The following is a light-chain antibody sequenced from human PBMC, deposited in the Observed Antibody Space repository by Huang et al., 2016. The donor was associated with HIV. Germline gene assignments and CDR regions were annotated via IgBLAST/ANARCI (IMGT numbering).Light chain of an antibody. CDR3: QQYGRTPPT. CDR2: GAS. Sequence: ESVLTQSPGTPSLSPGERVTLSCKAHQSISTYLAWYQRKPGPAPRLLIYGASIRATGIPDRFSGSGSEIDVSLTISRLEPEDFVVYYCQQYGRTPPTFGGGTKVEIK. CDR1: QSISTY. V-gene: IGKV3-20*01. J-gene: IGKJ4*01.